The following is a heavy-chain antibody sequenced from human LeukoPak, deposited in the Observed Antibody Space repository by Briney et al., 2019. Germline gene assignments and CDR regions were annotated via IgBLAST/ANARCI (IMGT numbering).Heavy chain of an antibody. V-gene: IGHV1-18*01. J-gene: IGHJ4*02. CDR1: GYTFTSYG. CDR2: ISAYNGNT. CDR3: ARDRAPDYYDSSGYYPLDY. Sequence: APVKVSCKASGYTFTSYGISWVRQAPGQGLEWMGWISAYNGNTNYAQKLQGRVTMTTDTSTSTAYMELRSLRSDDTAVYYCARDRAPDYYDSSGYYPLDYWGQGTLVTVSS. D-gene: IGHD3-22*01.